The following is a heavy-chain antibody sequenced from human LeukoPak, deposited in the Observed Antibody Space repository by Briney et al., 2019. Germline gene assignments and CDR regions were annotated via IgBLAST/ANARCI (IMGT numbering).Heavy chain of an antibody. V-gene: IGHV3-48*03. Sequence: GGSPRLSCAASGFTFSSYEMNWVRQAPGKGLEWVSYISSSASTIYYADSVKGRFTISRDNAKNSLYLQMNSLRAEDTAVYYCARVARLVSSGWYEDYWGQGTLVTVSS. CDR3: ARVARLVSSGWYEDY. CDR1: GFTFSSYE. J-gene: IGHJ4*02. CDR2: ISSSASTI. D-gene: IGHD6-19*01.